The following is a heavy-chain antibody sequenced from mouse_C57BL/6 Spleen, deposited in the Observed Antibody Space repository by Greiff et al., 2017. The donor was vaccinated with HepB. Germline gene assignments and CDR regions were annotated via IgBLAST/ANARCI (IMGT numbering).Heavy chain of an antibody. D-gene: IGHD2-5*01. CDR1: GFTFSSYA. CDR3: AREESNYFAMDY. CDR2: ISDGGSYT. J-gene: IGHJ4*01. V-gene: IGHV5-4*01. Sequence: EVMLVESGGGLVKPGGSLKLSCAASGFTFSSYAMSWVRQTPEKRLEWVATISDGGSYTYYPDNVKGRFTISRDNAKNNLYLQMSHMKSEDTAMYYCAREESNYFAMDYWGQGTSVTVSS.